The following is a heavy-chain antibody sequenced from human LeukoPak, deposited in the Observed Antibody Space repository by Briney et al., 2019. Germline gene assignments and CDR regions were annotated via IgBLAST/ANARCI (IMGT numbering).Heavy chain of an antibody. Sequence: GGSLRLSCSASGFTFSVYAMHWVRQPPGKGLECVSVISNNGGNIYYADSVKGRFSISRDNSKNKLYLQMSSLRADDTAVYYCVKGSYDSSGYYTGRCFDYWGQGTLVTVSS. CDR2: ISNNGGNI. V-gene: IGHV3-64D*06. J-gene: IGHJ4*02. CDR1: GFTFSVYA. D-gene: IGHD3-22*01. CDR3: VKGSYDSSGYYTGRCFDY.